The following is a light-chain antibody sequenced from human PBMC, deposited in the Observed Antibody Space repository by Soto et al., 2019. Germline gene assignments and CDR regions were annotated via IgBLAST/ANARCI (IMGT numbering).Light chain of an antibody. CDR1: QSLRRNF. CDR3: QQYEIAPKT. CDR2: AAS. Sequence: ESVLTQSPGTLSLSPGERATLSCRASQSLRRNFLAWYQQKPGQAPSLLIYAASSRATVIPDRFSGSGSGTDFTLSISRLEPEDFAVYYCQQYEIAPKTFGQGTKVEIK. J-gene: IGKJ1*01. V-gene: IGKV3-20*01.